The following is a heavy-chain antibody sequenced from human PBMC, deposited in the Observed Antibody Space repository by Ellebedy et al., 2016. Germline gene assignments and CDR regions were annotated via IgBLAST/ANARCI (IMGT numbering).Heavy chain of an antibody. CDR3: ARQDRKLLWFGENNWFDP. CDR1: GYTFTSYY. Sequence: ASVKVSCKASGYTFTSYYMHWVRQAPGQGLEWMGIINPSGGSTSYAQKFQGWVTMTRDTSISTAYMELRRLRSDDTAVYYCARQDRKLLWFGENNWFDPWGQGTLVTVSS. D-gene: IGHD3-10*01. CDR2: INPSGGST. J-gene: IGHJ5*02. V-gene: IGHV1-46*01.